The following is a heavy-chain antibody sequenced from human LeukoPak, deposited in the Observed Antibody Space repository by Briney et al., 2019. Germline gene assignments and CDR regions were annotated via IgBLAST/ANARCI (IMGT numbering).Heavy chain of an antibody. J-gene: IGHJ6*02. CDR1: GGSISSYY. Sequence: PSETLSLTCTVSGGSISSYYWSWIRQPAGKGLEWIGRIYTSGSTNYNPSLKSRVTMSVDTSKNQFSLKLSSVTAADTAVYYCARVSYYGSGSYYPYYYYGMDVWGQGTTVTVSS. V-gene: IGHV4-4*07. D-gene: IGHD3-10*01. CDR3: ARVSYYGSGSYYPYYYYGMDV. CDR2: IYTSGST.